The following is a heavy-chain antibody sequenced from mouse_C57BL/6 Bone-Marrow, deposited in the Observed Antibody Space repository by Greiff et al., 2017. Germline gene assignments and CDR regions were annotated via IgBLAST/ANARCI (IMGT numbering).Heavy chain of an antibody. J-gene: IGHJ1*03. CDR3: ARHPYDGYYLWYFDV. V-gene: IGHV1-62-2*01. CDR2: FYPGSGSI. Sequence: LQESGAELVKPGASVKLSCKASGYTFTEYTIHWVKQRSGQGLEWIGWFYPGSGSIKYNEKFKDKAPLTADKSSRSVYMELSRLTSEDSAVYFCARHPYDGYYLWYFDVWGTGTTVTVSS. CDR1: GYTFTEYT. D-gene: IGHD2-3*01.